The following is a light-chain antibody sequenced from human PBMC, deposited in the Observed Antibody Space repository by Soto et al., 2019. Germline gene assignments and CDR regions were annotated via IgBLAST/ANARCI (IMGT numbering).Light chain of an antibody. CDR2: EVS. CDR1: SSDVGGYNF. Sequence: QSALTQPPSASGSPGQSVTISCTGTSSDVGGYNFVSWYQQHPGKAPKLIIHEVSKRPSGVPDRFSGSKSGNTASLTVSGLQAEDEADYYCSSNAGSNNRYVFGTGTKVTVL. CDR3: SSNAGSNNRYV. V-gene: IGLV2-8*01. J-gene: IGLJ1*01.